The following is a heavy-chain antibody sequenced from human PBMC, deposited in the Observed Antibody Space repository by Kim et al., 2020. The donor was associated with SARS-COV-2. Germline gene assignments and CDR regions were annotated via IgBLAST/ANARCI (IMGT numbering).Heavy chain of an antibody. CDR1: GGSISSSSYY. CDR2: IYYSGST. V-gene: IGHV4-39*01. CDR3: ARLHLADRIDY. J-gene: IGHJ4*02. D-gene: IGHD3-16*01. Sequence: SETLSLTCTVSGGSISSSSYYWGWIRQPPGKGLEWIGSIYYSGSTYYNPSLKSRVTISVDTSKNQFSLKLSSVTAADTAVYYCARLHLADRIDYWGQGTLVTVSS.